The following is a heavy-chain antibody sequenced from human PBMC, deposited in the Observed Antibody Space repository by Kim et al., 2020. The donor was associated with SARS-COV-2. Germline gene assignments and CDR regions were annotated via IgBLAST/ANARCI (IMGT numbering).Heavy chain of an antibody. Sequence: GGSLRLSCAASGFTFSNYYMSWVRQATGKGLEWVANIKQDGSEKYYVDSVKGRFSISRDNAKNSVFLQMNSLRAEDTALYYCVSTTGATDNWGQGTLVTV. V-gene: IGHV3-7*03. CDR3: VSTTGATDN. J-gene: IGHJ4*02. CDR1: GFTFSNYY. D-gene: IGHD1-1*01. CDR2: IKQDGSEK.